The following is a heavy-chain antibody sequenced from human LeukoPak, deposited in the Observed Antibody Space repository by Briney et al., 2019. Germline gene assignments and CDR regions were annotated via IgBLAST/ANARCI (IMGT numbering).Heavy chain of an antibody. D-gene: IGHD1-26*01. CDR1: GFTFSSYV. Sequence: PGGFLRLSCATSGFTFSSYVLHWVRQATGKGPEWVSAIGTAGDTFYPGSVKGRFTISRENAKNSLSLQMNSLRAEDTAVYYCVRQQTPHGNFDYWGQGTLVTVSS. CDR3: VRQQTPHGNFDY. J-gene: IGHJ4*02. CDR2: IGTAGDT. V-gene: IGHV3-13*01.